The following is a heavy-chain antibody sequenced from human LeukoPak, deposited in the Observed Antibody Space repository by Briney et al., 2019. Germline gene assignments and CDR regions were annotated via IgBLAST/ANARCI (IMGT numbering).Heavy chain of an antibody. CDR2: ISSSSSYI. CDR3: ARDQSPKLVPSFGLDY. Sequence: PGGSLRLSCAASGFTFSSYSMNWVRQAPGKGLEWVSSISSSSSYIYYADSVKGRFTISRDNAKNSLYLQMNSLRAEDTAVYYCARDQSPKLVPSFGLDYWGQGTLVTVSS. CDR1: GFTFSSYS. V-gene: IGHV3-21*01. J-gene: IGHJ4*02. D-gene: IGHD6-13*01.